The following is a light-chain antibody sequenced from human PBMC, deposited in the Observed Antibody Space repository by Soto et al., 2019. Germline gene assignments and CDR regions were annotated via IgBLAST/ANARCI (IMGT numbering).Light chain of an antibody. J-gene: IGLJ1*01. CDR2: YDS. V-gene: IGLV3-21*04. Sequence: SYVMTQPPSVSVAPGKTARITCVGNNIGSKGVHWFQQKPGQAPVLVISYDSDRPSGIPDRISGSNSGNTATLTISRVEAGDEADYFCQVWDRSSDQYVFGAGTKLTVL. CDR1: NIGSKG. CDR3: QVWDRSSDQYV.